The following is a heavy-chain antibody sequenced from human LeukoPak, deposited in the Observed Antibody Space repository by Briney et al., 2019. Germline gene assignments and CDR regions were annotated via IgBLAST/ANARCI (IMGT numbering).Heavy chain of an antibody. CDR1: GFTFSSYA. J-gene: IGHJ4*02. D-gene: IGHD3-3*01. Sequence: GGSLRLPCAASGFTFSSYAMSWVRQAPGKGLEWVSAISGSGGSTYYADSVKGRFTISRDNSKNTLYLQMNSLRAEDTAVYYCAKSTIFGVVSPADYWGQGTLVTVSS. V-gene: IGHV3-23*01. CDR2: ISGSGGST. CDR3: AKSTIFGVVSPADY.